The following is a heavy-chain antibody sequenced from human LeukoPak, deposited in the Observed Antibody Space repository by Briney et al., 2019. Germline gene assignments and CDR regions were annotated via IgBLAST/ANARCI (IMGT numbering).Heavy chain of an antibody. J-gene: IGHJ4*01. CDR3: ASPYCGGTLCYDHY. Sequence: PGGSLRLSCAASAFTVSGNYMSWVRQAPGKGLEWVSAIYSAGNTYYADSVKGRFTISRDNSKNTLYLQMNSLRAEDTAVYYCASPYCGGTLCYDHYWGHGTLVTVSS. CDR1: AFTVSGNY. V-gene: IGHV3-53*01. D-gene: IGHD2-21*01. CDR2: IYSAGNT.